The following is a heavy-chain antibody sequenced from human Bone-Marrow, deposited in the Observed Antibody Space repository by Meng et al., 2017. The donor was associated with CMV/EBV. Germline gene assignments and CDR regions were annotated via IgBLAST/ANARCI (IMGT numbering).Heavy chain of an antibody. V-gene: IGHV3-30*04. CDR2: ISYDGSDK. D-gene: IGHD3-16*01. J-gene: IGHJ6*02. CDR1: GFTFSSYA. Sequence: GGSLRLSCAASGFTFSSYAMHWVRQAPGKGLEWVAVISYDGSDKNYADSVKGRFTISRDNSKNTLYLQMNSLRPEDTAVYYCARPRWVWYYYYGLDVWGQGNTVNVAS. CDR3: ARPRWVWYYYYGLDV.